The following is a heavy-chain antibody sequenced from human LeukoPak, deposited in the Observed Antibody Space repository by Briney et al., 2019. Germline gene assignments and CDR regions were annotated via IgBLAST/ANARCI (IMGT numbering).Heavy chain of an antibody. Sequence: TGGSLRLSCAASGFTFSSYAMSWVRQAPGKGLEWVSAISGSGGSTYYADSVKGRFTISRDNSKNTLYLQMNSLRAEDTAVYYCAKDPAPYDSSGNYYSYYFDYWGQGTLVTVSS. CDR3: AKDPAPYDSSGNYYSYYFDY. CDR1: GFTFSSYA. D-gene: IGHD3-22*01. CDR2: ISGSGGST. V-gene: IGHV3-23*01. J-gene: IGHJ4*02.